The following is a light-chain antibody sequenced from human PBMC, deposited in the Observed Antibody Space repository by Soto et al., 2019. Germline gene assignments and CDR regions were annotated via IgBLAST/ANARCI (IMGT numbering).Light chain of an antibody. V-gene: IGKV1-5*01. CDR2: GAS. CDR3: QLYGSSPLYT. Sequence: DIQMTQSPSTLSASVGDRVTITCRASQSISTYLAWYQQKAGKAPKLLIYGASNLESGVPSRFSGSGSGTEFTLTISSLQPDDFAVYYCQLYGSSPLYTFGLGTKLEIK. J-gene: IGKJ2*01. CDR1: QSISTY.